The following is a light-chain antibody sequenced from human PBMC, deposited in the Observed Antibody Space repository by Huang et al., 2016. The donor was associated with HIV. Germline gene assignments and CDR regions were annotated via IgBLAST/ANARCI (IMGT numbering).Light chain of an antibody. CDR2: LGS. J-gene: IGKJ5*01. CDR3: MQALETPIT. Sequence: DIVMTQSPLSLPVTPGEPASISCKSSPSLLHSNGYNYLDWYLQKPGQSPQLLISLGSNRASGVPDRFSGSGSGTEFTLKISRVEAEDVGVYYCMQALETPITFGQGTRLEIK. V-gene: IGKV2-28*01. CDR1: PSLLHSNGYNY.